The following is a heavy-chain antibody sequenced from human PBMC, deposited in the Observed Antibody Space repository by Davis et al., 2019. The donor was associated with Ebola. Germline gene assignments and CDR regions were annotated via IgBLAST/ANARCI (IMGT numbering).Heavy chain of an antibody. J-gene: IGHJ4*02. D-gene: IGHD2-15*01. V-gene: IGHV3-11*04. CDR1: GFTFSDYY. Sequence: GESLKISCAASGFTFSDYYMSWIRQAPGKGLEWVSYISSSGSTIYYADSVKGRFTIPRDNSKNTLYLQMNSLRAEDTAVYYCAIPDCSGANCYSVYIKNWGQGTLVTVSS. CDR3: AIPDCSGANCYSVYIKN. CDR2: ISSSGSTI.